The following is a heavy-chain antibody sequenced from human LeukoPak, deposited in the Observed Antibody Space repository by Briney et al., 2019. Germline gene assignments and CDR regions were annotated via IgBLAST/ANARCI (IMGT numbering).Heavy chain of an antibody. V-gene: IGHV3-48*03. CDR2: ISSSGSTI. D-gene: IGHD6-6*01. CDR1: GFTFSSYE. Sequence: GGSLRPSCAASGFTFSSYEMNWVRQAPGKGLEWVSYISSSGSTIYYAGSVKGRFTISRDNAKNSLYLQMNSLRAEDTAVYYCARDQLADEYNWFDPWGQGTLVTVSS. CDR3: ARDQLADEYNWFDP. J-gene: IGHJ5*02.